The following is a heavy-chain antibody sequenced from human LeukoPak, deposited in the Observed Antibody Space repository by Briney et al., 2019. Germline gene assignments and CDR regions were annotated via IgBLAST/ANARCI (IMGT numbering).Heavy chain of an antibody. D-gene: IGHD4-23*01. CDR2: IKQDGSET. J-gene: IGHJ4*02. V-gene: IGHV3-7*01. Sequence: PGGSLRLSCEASGFTFSDYWMSWVRQAPGKGLEWVAEIKQDGSETGYVDSVKGRFSISRDNAKNTLYLQMNSLRVKDTAVYYCARGRPHGNDYWGQGTLVTVSS. CDR3: ARGRPHGNDY. CDR1: GFTFSDYW.